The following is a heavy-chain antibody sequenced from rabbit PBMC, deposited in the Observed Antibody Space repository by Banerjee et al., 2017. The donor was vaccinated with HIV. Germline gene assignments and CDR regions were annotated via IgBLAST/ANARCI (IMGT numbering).Heavy chain of an antibody. V-gene: IGHV1S45*01. CDR1: GIDFSRSYY. CDR2: IYAGSSGST. J-gene: IGHJ3*01. Sequence: QEQLVESGGGLVKPGGTLTLTCNASGIDFSRSYYMCWVRQAPGKGLEWIACIYAGSSGSTYYASWAKGRFTISKTSSTTVTLQMTSLTAADTASYFCARDLAGVIGWNFNFWGQGTLVTVS. CDR3: ARDLAGVIGWNFNF. D-gene: IGHD4-1*01.